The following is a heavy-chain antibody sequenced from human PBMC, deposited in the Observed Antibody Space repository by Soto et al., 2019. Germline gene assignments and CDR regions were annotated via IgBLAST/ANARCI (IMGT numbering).Heavy chain of an antibody. J-gene: IGHJ4*02. CDR3: AIDRDRLELRLTFDY. Sequence: HVQLVESGGGVVQTGRSLRLSCAASGFTFSSYAMHWVRQAPGKGLEWVAVISYDGSNKYYADSVKGRFTISRDNSKNTLYLQMNSLRAEDTGVYYCAIDRDRLELRLTFDYWGQGTLVTVSS. V-gene: IGHV3-30-3*01. CDR2: ISYDGSNK. CDR1: GFTFSSYA. D-gene: IGHD1-7*01.